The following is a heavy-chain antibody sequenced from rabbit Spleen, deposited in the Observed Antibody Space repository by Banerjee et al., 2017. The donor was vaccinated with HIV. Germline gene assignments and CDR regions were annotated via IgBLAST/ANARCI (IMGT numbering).Heavy chain of an antibody. CDR2: IYTGNVKT. Sequence: VESGGGLVKPGASLTLTCKASGFDFSRGYDMCWVRQAPGKGLEWIGCIYTGNVKTYYASWAKGRFTISKTSSPTVTLRMTSLTVADTATYFCARDTGSSFSSYGMDLWGPGTLVTVS. D-gene: IGHD8-1*01. J-gene: IGHJ6*01. CDR1: GFDFSRGYD. V-gene: IGHV1S40*01. CDR3: ARDTGSSFSSYGMDL.